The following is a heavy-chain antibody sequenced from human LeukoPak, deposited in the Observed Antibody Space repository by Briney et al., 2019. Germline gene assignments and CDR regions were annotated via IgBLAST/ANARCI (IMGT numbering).Heavy chain of an antibody. V-gene: IGHV3-13*01. D-gene: IGHD6-19*01. CDR1: GFTFSSYD. CDR3: ERGSVAGTHDAFDI. Sequence: GGSLRLSCAASGFTFSSYDMHWVRQATGKGLEWVSGIGTAGDTYYPVSVKGRFTISRENAKNSLYVQMNSLRAGDTAVYYCERGSVAGTHDAFDIWGQGTMVTVSS. J-gene: IGHJ3*02. CDR2: IGTAGDT.